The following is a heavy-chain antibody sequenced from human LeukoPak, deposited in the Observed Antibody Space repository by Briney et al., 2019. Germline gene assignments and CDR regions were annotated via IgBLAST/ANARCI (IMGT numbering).Heavy chain of an antibody. V-gene: IGHV5-51*01. Sequence: GESLKISCKGSGYSFTSYWIGWVRQMPGKGLEWMGIIYPGDSDTRYSPSFQGQVTISADKSISTAYLQWSSLKASDTATYYCARGDGSGSYYNGMDVWGQGTTVTVSS. CDR1: GYSFTSYW. J-gene: IGHJ6*02. D-gene: IGHD3-10*01. CDR3: ARGDGSGSYYNGMDV. CDR2: IYPGDSDT.